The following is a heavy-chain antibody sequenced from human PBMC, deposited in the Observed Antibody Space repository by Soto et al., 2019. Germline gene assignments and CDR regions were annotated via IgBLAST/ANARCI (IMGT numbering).Heavy chain of an antibody. J-gene: IGHJ4*02. Sequence: GWSLRLSCVVSGFTFDDYAMHLVRQAPGKGLEWVSSISWNHGGIGYADSVRGRFTVSRDNAKNSLYLQMNSLRREDTAFYYCIRKYYNTLGDYWGQGTLVTVSS. CDR1: GFTFDDYA. V-gene: IGHV3-9*01. D-gene: IGHD3-9*01. CDR2: ISWNHGGI. CDR3: IRKYYNTLGDY.